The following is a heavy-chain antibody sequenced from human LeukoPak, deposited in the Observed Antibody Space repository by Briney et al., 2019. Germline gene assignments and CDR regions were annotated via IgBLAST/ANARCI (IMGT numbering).Heavy chain of an antibody. D-gene: IGHD2-2*01. J-gene: IGHJ1*01. CDR1: GYTFTSYG. CDR3: ARGRYCSSTSCYWGAEYFQH. V-gene: IGHV1-18*01. CDR2: ISAYNGNT. Sequence: GASVKVSCKASGYTFTSYGISWVRQAAGQGLEWMGWISAYNGNTNYAQKLQGRVTMPTHTSTSTAYMELRSLRSDDTAVYYCARGRYCSSTSCYWGAEYFQHWGQGTLVTVSS.